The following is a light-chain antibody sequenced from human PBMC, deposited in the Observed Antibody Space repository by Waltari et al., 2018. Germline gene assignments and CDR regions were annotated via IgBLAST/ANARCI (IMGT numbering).Light chain of an antibody. Sequence: SYELTQSPSVSVSPGLTATITCSGDNLGDKFVSWYHQTPGQSPILVIFENRRRPLGVPERFSGSNSGNTATLTSSGTQTLDEADYYCQTWDRRIPIFGGGTKLTVL. CDR1: NLGDKF. CDR3: QTWDRRIPI. V-gene: IGLV3-1*01. J-gene: IGLJ2*01. CDR2: ENR.